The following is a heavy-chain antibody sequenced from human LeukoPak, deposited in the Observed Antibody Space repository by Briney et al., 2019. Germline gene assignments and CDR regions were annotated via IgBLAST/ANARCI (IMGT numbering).Heavy chain of an antibody. CDR3: ARGRGVTPYFDY. Sequence: SETLSLTCTVSGGSISSGSYYWSWIRQPAGKGLEWIGRIYTSGSTNYNPSLKSRVTISVDTSKNQFSLKLSSVTAADTAVYYCARGRGVTPYFDYWGQGTLVTVSS. CDR2: IYTSGST. V-gene: IGHV4-61*02. CDR1: GGSISSGSYY. J-gene: IGHJ4*02.